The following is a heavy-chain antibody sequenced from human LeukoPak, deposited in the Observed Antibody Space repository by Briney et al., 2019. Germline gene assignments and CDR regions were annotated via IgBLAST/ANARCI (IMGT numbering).Heavy chain of an antibody. Sequence: VGSLRLSCAASGFTFSSYSMNWVRQAPGKGLEWVSYISSSSSTIYYADSVKGRFTISRDNAKNSLYLQMNSLRAEDTAVYYCARDQYGYYDSSGYLDYWGQGTLVTVSS. CDR3: ARDQYGYYDSSGYLDY. D-gene: IGHD3-22*01. V-gene: IGHV3-48*01. CDR2: ISSSSSTI. J-gene: IGHJ4*02. CDR1: GFTFSSYS.